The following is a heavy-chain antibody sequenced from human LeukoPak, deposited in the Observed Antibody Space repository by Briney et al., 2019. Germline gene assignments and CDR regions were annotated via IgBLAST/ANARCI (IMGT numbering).Heavy chain of an antibody. Sequence: NPSETLSLTCTVSGGSISSYYWSWIRQPPGKGLEWIGYIYYSGSTNYNPSLKSRVTISVDTSKNQFSLKLSSVTAADTAVYYCARGRSRCSSGWPDAFDILRQATMVTVPS. J-gene: IGHJ3*02. CDR1: GGSISSYY. V-gene: IGHV4-59*01. CDR2: IYYSGST. D-gene: IGHD6-19*01. CDR3: ARGRSRCSSGWPDAFDI.